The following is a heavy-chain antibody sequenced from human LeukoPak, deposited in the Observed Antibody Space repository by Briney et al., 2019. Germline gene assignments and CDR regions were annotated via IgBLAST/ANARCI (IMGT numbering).Heavy chain of an antibody. CDR1: DGSITNYD. D-gene: IGHD6-19*01. V-gene: IGHV4-59*01. CDR2: VHYSGTT. J-gene: IGHJ4*02. CDR3: ARKASGWTPGIDY. Sequence: SETLSLTCTVSDGSITNYDWSWVRQPPGKGLEFIGHVHYSGTTNYNPSLRSRVTISIDTSKKHFFLKLKSVTAADTAMYYCARKASGWTPGIDYWGQGTLVTVSS.